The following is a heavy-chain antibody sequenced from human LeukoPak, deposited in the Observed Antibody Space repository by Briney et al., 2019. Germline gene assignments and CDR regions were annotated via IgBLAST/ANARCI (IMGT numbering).Heavy chain of an antibody. J-gene: IGHJ6*03. D-gene: IGHD1-26*01. V-gene: IGHV4-34*01. Sequence: PSETLSLTCAVYSGSFSGYYWSWIRQPPGKGLEWIGEINHSGSTNYNPSLKSRVTISVDTSKNQFSLKLSSVTAADTAVYYCANRRDTNPGGYYYMDVWGKGTTVTVSS. CDR1: SGSFSGYY. CDR3: ANRRDTNPGGYYYMDV. CDR2: INHSGST.